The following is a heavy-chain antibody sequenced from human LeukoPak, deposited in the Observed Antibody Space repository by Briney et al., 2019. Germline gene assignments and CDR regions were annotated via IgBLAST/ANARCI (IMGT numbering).Heavy chain of an antibody. D-gene: IGHD2-2*02. V-gene: IGHV1-69*01. CDR2: IIPIFGTA. J-gene: IGHJ4*02. CDR3: ARLVCSSTTCYSFYFDY. Sequence: SVKVSCRASGGTFSSYAISWVRQAPGQGLEWMGGIIPIFGTANYAQKFQGRVTITADESTSTAYMELSSLRSEDTAVYYCARLVCSSTTCYSFYFDYWGQGTLVTVSS. CDR1: GGTFSSYA.